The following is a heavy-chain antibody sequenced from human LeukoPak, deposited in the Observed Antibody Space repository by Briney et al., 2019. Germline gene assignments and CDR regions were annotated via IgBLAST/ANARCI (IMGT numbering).Heavy chain of an antibody. Sequence: PSQTLSLTCTVSGGSISSGDYYWSWIRQPPGKGLEWIGYIYYSGSTYYNPSLKSRVTISVDTSKNQFSLKLSSVTAADTAVYYCARVKAGGSSGYCAWGQGTLVTVSS. CDR3: ARVKAGGSSGYCA. J-gene: IGHJ5*02. D-gene: IGHD5-18*01. V-gene: IGHV4-30-4*08. CDR1: GGSISSGDYY. CDR2: IYYSGST.